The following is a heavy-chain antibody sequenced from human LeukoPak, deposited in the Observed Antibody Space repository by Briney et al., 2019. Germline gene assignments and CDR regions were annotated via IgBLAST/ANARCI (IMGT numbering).Heavy chain of an antibody. V-gene: IGHV4-30-2*01. CDR1: GGSISSGGYS. J-gene: IGHJ5*01. D-gene: IGHD6-13*01. CDR2: IYHSGST. Sequence: SETLSLTCAVSGGSISSGGYSWSWIRQPPGKGLEWIGYIYHSGSTNYNPSLKSRVTISVDKSKNQFSLKLSSVTAADTAVYYCARALSAAGMNWFDSWGQGTLVTVSS. CDR3: ARALSAAGMNWFDS.